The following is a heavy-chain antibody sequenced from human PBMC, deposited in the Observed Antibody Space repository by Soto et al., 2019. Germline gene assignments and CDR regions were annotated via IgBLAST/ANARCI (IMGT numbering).Heavy chain of an antibody. CDR3: ARYGYSGYDSYYFDY. CDR2: IIPIFGTA. D-gene: IGHD5-12*01. J-gene: IGHJ4*02. Sequence: QVQLVQSGAEVQKPGSSVKVSCKASGGTFSSYAISWVRQAPGQGLEWMGGIIPIFGTANYAQKFQGRVTITADESTSTAYMELSRLRSEDTAVYYCARYGYSGYDSYYFDYWGQGTLVTVSS. V-gene: IGHV1-69*01. CDR1: GGTFSSYA.